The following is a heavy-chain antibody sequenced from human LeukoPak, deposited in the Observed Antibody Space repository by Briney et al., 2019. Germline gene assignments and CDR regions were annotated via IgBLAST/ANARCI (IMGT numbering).Heavy chain of an antibody. CDR2: INPNSGGT. J-gene: IGHJ4*02. Sequence: ASVKVSCKASGYTFTGYYIHWVRQAPGQGLEWMGWINPNSGGTYFAQKFQGRVTVTRDTFIATTYMELRRLTSDDTAIYYCARDLRDVMRTGIPYEIDYWGQGTLVTVSS. CDR1: GYTFTGYY. V-gene: IGHV1-2*02. CDR3: ARDLRDVMRTGIPYEIDY. D-gene: IGHD1-1*01.